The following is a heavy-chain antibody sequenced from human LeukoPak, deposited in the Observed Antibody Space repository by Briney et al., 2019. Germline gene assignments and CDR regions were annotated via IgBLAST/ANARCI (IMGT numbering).Heavy chain of an antibody. V-gene: IGHV4-59*08. CDR2: IYYSGST. J-gene: IGHJ5*02. Sequence: SETLSLTCTVSGGSISSYYWSWIRQPPGKGLEWIGYIYYSGSTYYNPSLKSRVTISVDTSKNQFSLKLSSVTAADTAVYYCARQGWDNWFDPWGQGTLVTVSS. CDR1: GGSISSYY. CDR3: ARQGWDNWFDP. D-gene: IGHD1-26*01.